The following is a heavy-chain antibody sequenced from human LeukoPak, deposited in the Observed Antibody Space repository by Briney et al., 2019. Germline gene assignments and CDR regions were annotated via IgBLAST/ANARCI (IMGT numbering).Heavy chain of an antibody. Sequence: SLRLSCTTSGFTFGDYGMSSVRQAPGKGLEWVGLIRSKTYGGTTEYAASVKGRFTISRDDSKTIAYLQMNSLKTEDTAVYYCSRNLYYSGSGSYHSDYWGQGTLVTVSS. J-gene: IGHJ4*02. CDR3: SRNLYYSGSGSYHSDY. D-gene: IGHD3-10*01. CDR1: GFTFGDYG. CDR2: IRSKTYGGTT. V-gene: IGHV3-49*04.